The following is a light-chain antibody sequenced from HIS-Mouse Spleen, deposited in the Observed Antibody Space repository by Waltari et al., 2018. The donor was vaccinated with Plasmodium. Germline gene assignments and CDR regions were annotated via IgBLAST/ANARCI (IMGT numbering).Light chain of an antibody. V-gene: IGKV3-15*01. CDR1: QSVSSN. CDR3: QQYNNWPWT. Sequence: EIVMTQSPATLSVSPGERATLSCRASQSVSSNLAWYQQKPCQAPRLLIYGASTRATCIPARFSGSGSGTEFTLTISSLQSEDFAVYYCQQYNNWPWTFGQGTKVEIK. CDR2: GAS. J-gene: IGKJ1*01.